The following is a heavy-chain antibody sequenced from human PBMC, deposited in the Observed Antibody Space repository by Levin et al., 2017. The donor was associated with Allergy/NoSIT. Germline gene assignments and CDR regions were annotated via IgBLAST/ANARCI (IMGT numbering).Heavy chain of an antibody. J-gene: IGHJ5*02. D-gene: IGHD2-8*01. CDR1: GFTFSSYA. CDR3: AKTLYLSPHEGRKKAAYWFDP. V-gene: IGHV3-23*01. CDR2: ISGSGGST. Sequence: GGSLRLSCAASGFTFSSYAMSWVRQAPGKGLEWVSAISGSGGSTYYADSVKGRFTISRDNSKNTLYLQMNSLRAEDTAVYYCAKTLYLSPHEGRKKAAYWFDPWGQGTLVTVSS.